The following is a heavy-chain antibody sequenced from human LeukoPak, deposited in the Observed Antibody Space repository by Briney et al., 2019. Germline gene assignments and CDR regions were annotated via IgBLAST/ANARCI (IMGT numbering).Heavy chain of an antibody. V-gene: IGHV1-69*04. Sequence: SVKVSCKASGGTFSSYAISWVRQAPGQGLEWMGRIIPILGIANYAQKFQGRVTITADKSTSTAYMELSSLRSEDTAVYYCAKVEYCSGGSCSGGVYWGQGTLVTVSS. CDR1: GGTFSSYA. D-gene: IGHD2-15*01. CDR3: AKVEYCSGGSCSGGVY. CDR2: IIPILGIA. J-gene: IGHJ4*02.